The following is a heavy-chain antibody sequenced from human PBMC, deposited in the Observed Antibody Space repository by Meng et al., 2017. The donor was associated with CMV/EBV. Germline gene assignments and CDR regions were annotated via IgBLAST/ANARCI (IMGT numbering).Heavy chain of an antibody. D-gene: IGHD3-22*01. CDR2: IYYSGST. J-gene: IGHJ4*02. Sequence: SISSGGYYWSWIRQHPGKGLEWIGYIYYSGSTYYNPSLKSRVTISVDTSKNQFSLKLSSVTAADTAVYYCARAPYDSSGYLVALGDYWGQGTLVTASS. CDR3: ARAPYDSSGYLVALGDY. V-gene: IGHV4-31*02. CDR1: SISSGGYY.